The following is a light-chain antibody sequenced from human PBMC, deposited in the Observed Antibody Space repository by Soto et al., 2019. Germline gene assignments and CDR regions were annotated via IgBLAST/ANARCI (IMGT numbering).Light chain of an antibody. CDR2: DDN. CDR3: GSWDSRLSSYV. CDR1: SSNIGGNS. Sequence: VLTQPPSVSAAPGQKVTISFSGSSSNIGGNSVSWYQQLPGTAPKLLIYDDNKRPSGIPDRFSGSKSGTSATLGITGFQTGDEADYYCGSWDSRLSSYVFGTGTKVTVL. J-gene: IGLJ1*01. V-gene: IGLV1-51*01.